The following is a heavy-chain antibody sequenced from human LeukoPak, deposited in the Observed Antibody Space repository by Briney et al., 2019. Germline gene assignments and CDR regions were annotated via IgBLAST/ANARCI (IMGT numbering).Heavy chain of an antibody. J-gene: IGHJ4*02. D-gene: IGHD2-15*01. V-gene: IGHV1-2*02. CDR2: INPNSGGT. CDR3: ARGRDSPGY. CDR1: GYTFTAYY. Sequence: GASVKVSCKASGYTFTAYYMHWVRQAPGQGLEWMGWINPNSGGTNYAQKFQGRGTMTRDTSINTAYMELSRPRSDDTAVYYCARGRDSPGYWGQGTLVTVCS.